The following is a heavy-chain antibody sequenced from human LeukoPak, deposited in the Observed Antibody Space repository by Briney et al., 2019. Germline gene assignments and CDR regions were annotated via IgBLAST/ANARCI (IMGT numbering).Heavy chain of an antibody. CDR3: ARGRSTGYPYYFEY. J-gene: IGHJ4*02. V-gene: IGHV1-8*03. CDR2: MNPNSGST. CDR1: GYTFTSYD. Sequence: ASVKVSCKASGYTFTSYDINGVRQATGQGLEWMGWMNPNSGSTGYAQKFQGRVTITRNTSISTAYMELSGLRSEDTAVYYCARGRSTGYPYYFEYWGQGTLVTVSS. D-gene: IGHD5-12*01.